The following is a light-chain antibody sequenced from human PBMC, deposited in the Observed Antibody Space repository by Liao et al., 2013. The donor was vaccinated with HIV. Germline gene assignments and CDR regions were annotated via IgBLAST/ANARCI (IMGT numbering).Light chain of an antibody. V-gene: IGLV3-1*01. Sequence: SYELTQPPSVSVSPGQTASITCSGDKLGDEYASWYQQRPGQSPVLVMYQDTKRPSGIPERFSGANSGNTATLTISGTQAMDEADYFCQAWDSGTYVFGTGTKVTVL. CDR1: KLGDEY. J-gene: IGLJ1*01. CDR2: QDT. CDR3: QAWDSGTYV.